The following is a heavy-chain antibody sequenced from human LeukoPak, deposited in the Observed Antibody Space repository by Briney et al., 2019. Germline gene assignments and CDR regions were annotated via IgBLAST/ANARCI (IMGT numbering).Heavy chain of an antibody. J-gene: IGHJ4*02. D-gene: IGHD5-12*01. V-gene: IGHV3-30-3*01. CDR1: GFTFSSYA. CDR2: ISYDGSNK. CDR3: ASTRGWLRHYFDY. Sequence: PGRSLRLSCAASGFTFSSYAMHWVRQAPGKGLEWVAVISYDGSNKYYADSVKGRFTISRDNSKNTLYLQMNSLRAEDTAVYYCASTRGWLRHYFDYWGQGTLVTVSS.